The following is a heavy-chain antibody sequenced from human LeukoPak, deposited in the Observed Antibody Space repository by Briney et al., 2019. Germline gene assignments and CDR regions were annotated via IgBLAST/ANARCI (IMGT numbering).Heavy chain of an antibody. Sequence: GGSLRLSCAASGFTFSSYAMSWVRQAPGKGLEWVGRIKSKTGGGTTDYAAPVKGRFTISRDDSKNTLYLQMNSLKTEDTAVYYCTTGVYSGYDFDYWGQGTLVTVSS. J-gene: IGHJ4*02. CDR2: IKSKTGGGTT. V-gene: IGHV3-15*01. CDR3: TTGVYSGYDFDY. CDR1: GFTFSSYA. D-gene: IGHD5-12*01.